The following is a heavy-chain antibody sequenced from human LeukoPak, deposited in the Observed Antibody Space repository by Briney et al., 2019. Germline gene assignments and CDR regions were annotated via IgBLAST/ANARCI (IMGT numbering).Heavy chain of an antibody. J-gene: IGHJ4*02. V-gene: IGHV3-33*03. CDR1: GFTFSSYG. CDR2: IWYDGSNK. Sequence: GRSLRLSCAASGFTFSSYGMHWVRQAPGKGLEWVAVIWYDGSNKYYADSVKGRFTISRDNAKNSLYLQMNSLRAEDTAAYYCAKGARFEFDLWGQGTLVTVSP. CDR3: AKGARFEFDL. D-gene: IGHD3-16*01.